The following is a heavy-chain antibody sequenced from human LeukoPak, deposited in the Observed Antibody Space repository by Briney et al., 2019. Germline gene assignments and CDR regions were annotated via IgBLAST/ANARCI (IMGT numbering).Heavy chain of an antibody. D-gene: IGHD5-24*01. V-gene: IGHV4-34*01. J-gene: IGHJ4*02. Sequence: SETLSLTCAVYGGSFSGYYGSWFRQPPGKGLEWIGEINLSGSTNYNPSLKSRVTISVDMSKNQFSLKLSSVTAADTAVYYCARGGDGYNVWGDDWYYFDYWGQGTLVTVSS. CDR1: GGSFSGYY. CDR3: ARGGDGYNVWGDDWYYFDY. CDR2: INLSGST.